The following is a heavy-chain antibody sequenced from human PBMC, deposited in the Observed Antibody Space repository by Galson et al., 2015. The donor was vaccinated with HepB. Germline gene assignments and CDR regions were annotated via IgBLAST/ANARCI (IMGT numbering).Heavy chain of an antibody. CDR1: GFTFSSYA. D-gene: IGHD7-27*01. V-gene: IGHV3-30-3*01. CDR3: ARDLLAGDRAFDI. CDR2: ISYDGSNK. J-gene: IGHJ3*02. Sequence: SLRLSCAASGFTFSSYAMHWVRQAPGKGLEWVAVISYDGSNKYYADSVKGRFTISRDNSKNTLYLQMNSLRAEDTAVYYCARDLLAGDRAFDIWGQGTMVTASS.